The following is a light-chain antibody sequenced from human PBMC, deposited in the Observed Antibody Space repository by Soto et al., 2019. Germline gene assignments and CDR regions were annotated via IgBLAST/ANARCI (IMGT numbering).Light chain of an antibody. CDR1: QRISSW. CDR3: QEYNSNSYT. V-gene: IGKV1-5*01. J-gene: IGKJ2*01. Sequence: DIQMTQSPSTLSASVGDRVTITCRASQRISSWLAWYQQKPGKAPKLLIYDASSLESGVPSRFSGSGSGTEFSLTISSLQPDDFATYYCQEYNSNSYTFGQGTKLEIE. CDR2: DAS.